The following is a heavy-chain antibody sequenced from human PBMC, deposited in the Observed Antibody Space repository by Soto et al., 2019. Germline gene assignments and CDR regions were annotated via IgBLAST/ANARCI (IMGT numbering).Heavy chain of an antibody. J-gene: IGHJ4*02. CDR2: ISGSGGST. D-gene: IGHD3-10*01. Sequence: PGGSLRLSCAASGFTFSSYAMSWVRQAPGKGLEWVSAISGSGGSTYYADSVKGRFTISRDNSKNTLYLQMNSLRAEDTAVYYCAKDGGIWFGELYFDYWGQGTLVTVSS. CDR1: GFTFSSYA. CDR3: AKDGGIWFGELYFDY. V-gene: IGHV3-23*01.